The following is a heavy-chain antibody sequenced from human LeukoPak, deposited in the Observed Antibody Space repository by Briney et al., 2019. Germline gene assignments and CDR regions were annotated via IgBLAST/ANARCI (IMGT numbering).Heavy chain of an antibody. CDR3: AREVTHDYYYYYMDV. CDR2: ISSSSSTI. CDR1: GFTFSSYS. V-gene: IGHV3-48*02. Sequence: GGSLRLSCAASGFTFSSYSMNWVRQAPGKGLEWVSYISSSSSTIYYADSARGRFTISRDNAKNSLYLQMNSLRDEDTAVYYCAREVTHDYYYYYMDVWGKGTTVTVSS. J-gene: IGHJ6*03. D-gene: IGHD2-15*01.